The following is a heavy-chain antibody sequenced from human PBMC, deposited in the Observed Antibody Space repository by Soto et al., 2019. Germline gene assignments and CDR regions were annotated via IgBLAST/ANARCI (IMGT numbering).Heavy chain of an antibody. V-gene: IGHV4-30-2*01. CDR3: ANSHAGAHITAAVH. Sequence: TLSLPFTVSGGSISSGDYYWSCIRQPPGKGLEWIGYIYHSGSTYYNPSLKSRVTISVDRSKNQFSLKLSSVTAADTAVYYCANSHAGAHITAAVHWGQGTLVTVSS. D-gene: IGHD6-13*01. CDR1: GGSISSGDYY. J-gene: IGHJ4*02. CDR2: IYHSGST.